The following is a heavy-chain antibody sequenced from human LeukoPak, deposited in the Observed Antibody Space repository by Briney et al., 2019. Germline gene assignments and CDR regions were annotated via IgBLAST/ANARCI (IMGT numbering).Heavy chain of an antibody. J-gene: IGHJ4*02. V-gene: IGHV3-23*01. CDR1: GFTFSSYG. CDR3: AKDRANRFCSSTSCYPLPTYY. Sequence: GGSLRLSCAASGFTFSSYGMSWVRQAPGKGLEWVSAISGSGGSTYYADSVKGRFTISRDNSKNTLYLQMNSLRAEDTAVYYWAKDRANRFCSSTSCYPLPTYYWGQGTLVTVSS. CDR2: ISGSGGST. D-gene: IGHD2-2*01.